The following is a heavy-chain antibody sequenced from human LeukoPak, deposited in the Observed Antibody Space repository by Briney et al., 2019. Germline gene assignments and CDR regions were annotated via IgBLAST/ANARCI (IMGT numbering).Heavy chain of an antibody. V-gene: IGHV3-74*01. CDR3: AREEVAGTIDY. D-gene: IGHD6-19*01. CDR2: INGDGSSI. Sequence: GGSLRLSCAASGFTFSSYWMHWVRQAPGKGLVWDSRINGDGSSIRYADSVKGRFTISRDNAKNTLYLQMNSLRAEDTAVYYCAREEVAGTIDYWGQGTLVTVSS. J-gene: IGHJ4*02. CDR1: GFTFSSYW.